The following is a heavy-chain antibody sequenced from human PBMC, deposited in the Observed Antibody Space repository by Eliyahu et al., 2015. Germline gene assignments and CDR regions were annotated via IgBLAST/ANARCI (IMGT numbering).Heavy chain of an antibody. D-gene: IGHD4-23*01. V-gene: IGHV2-5*02. J-gene: IGHJ5*02. CDR1: GFSLSTSGVG. CDR3: AHLPTTVVTPFGFDP. CDR2: IYXDDXK. Sequence: QITLKESGPTLVKPTQTLTLTCTXXGFSLSTSGVGVGXXRXPPGKALEWLALIYXDDXKRYSPSLKSRLTITKDTSKNQVVLTMTNMDPVDTATYYCAHLPTTVVTPFGFDPWGQGTLVTVSS.